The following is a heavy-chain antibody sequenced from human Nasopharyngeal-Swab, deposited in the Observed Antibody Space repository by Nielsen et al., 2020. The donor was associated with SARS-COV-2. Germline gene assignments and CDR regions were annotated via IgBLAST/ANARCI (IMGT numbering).Heavy chain of an antibody. Sequence: SETLSLTCAVYGGSFSGYYWSWIRQPPGKGLEWIGEINHSGSTNYNPSLKSRVTISVDTSKNQFSLKLSSVTAADTAVYYCARGGSGYYPYYYYGMDVWGRGTTVTVSS. CDR3: ARGGSGYYPYYYYGMDV. CDR2: INHSGST. V-gene: IGHV4-34*01. CDR1: GGSFSGYY. D-gene: IGHD3-22*01. J-gene: IGHJ6*02.